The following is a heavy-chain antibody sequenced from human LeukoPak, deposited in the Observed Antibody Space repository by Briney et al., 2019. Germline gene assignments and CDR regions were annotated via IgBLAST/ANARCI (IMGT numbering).Heavy chain of an antibody. CDR2: IIPIFGTA. CDR3: AREYCGGDCYS. V-gene: IGHV1-69*13. J-gene: IGHJ5*02. Sequence: ASVTVSCKASGGTFSSYAISWVRQAPGQGLEWMGGIIPIFGTANYAQKFEGRVTITADESTSTAYMELSSLRSEDTAVYYCAREYCGGDCYSWGQGTLVTVSS. D-gene: IGHD2-21*02. CDR1: GGTFSSYA.